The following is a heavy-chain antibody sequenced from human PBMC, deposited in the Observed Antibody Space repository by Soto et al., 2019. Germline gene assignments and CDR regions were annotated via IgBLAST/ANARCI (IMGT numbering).Heavy chain of an antibody. CDR1: GGPVRDGSYY. J-gene: IGHJ5*02. CDR2: IYHSGST. Sequence: PSETLSLTCTVSGGPVRDGSYYWAWLRQPPGKGLEWIGHIYHSGSTIYNPSLKSRVTISIDTSKSQFSLNLNSMTAADTAVYYCAGYNWNYYFDPWGQGTLVTVS. D-gene: IGHD1-7*01. CDR3: AGYNWNYYFDP. V-gene: IGHV4-61*01.